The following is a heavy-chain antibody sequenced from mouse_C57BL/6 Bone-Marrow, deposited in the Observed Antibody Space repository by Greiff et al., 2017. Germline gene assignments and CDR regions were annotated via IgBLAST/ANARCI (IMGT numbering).Heavy chain of an antibody. D-gene: IGHD2-13*01. CDR3: ARAGDMDY. CDR1: GFTFSDYY. Sequence: EVMLVESGGGLVQPGGSLKLSCAASGFTFSDYYMYWVRQTPEKRLEWVAYISNGGGSTYYPDTVKGRFTISRDNAKNTLYLQMSRLKSEDTAMYYCARAGDMDYWGQGTSVTVSS. CDR2: ISNGGGST. J-gene: IGHJ4*01. V-gene: IGHV5-12*01.